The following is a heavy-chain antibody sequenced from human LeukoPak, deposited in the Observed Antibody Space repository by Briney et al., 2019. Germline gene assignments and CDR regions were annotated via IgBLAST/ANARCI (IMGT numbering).Heavy chain of an antibody. CDR3: ARDFHRRLYDSSGYYPY. Sequence: GGSLRLSCAASGFTFSSYAMHWVRQAPGKGLEWVSYISSSSSTIHYADSVKGRFTISRDNAKNSLYLQMNSLRAEDTAVYYCARDFHRRLYDSSGYYPYWGQGTLVTVSS. V-gene: IGHV3-48*01. CDR1: GFTFSSYA. D-gene: IGHD3-22*01. CDR2: ISSSSSTI. J-gene: IGHJ4*02.